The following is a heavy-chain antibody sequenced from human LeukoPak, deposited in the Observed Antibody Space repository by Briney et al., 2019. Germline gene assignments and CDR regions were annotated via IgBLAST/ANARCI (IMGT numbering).Heavy chain of an antibody. V-gene: IGHV4-61*02. D-gene: IGHD6-19*01. CDR3: ARGLWGMAVAATGAFDI. J-gene: IGHJ3*02. CDR2: IYTSGST. CDR1: GGSINGGGYY. Sequence: SETLCLTCSVSGGSINGGGYYWSWIRQPAGKGLEWIGRIYTSGSTNYNPSLKSRVTMSVDTSKNQFSLKLSSVTAADTAVYYCARGLWGMAVAATGAFDIWGQGTMVTVSS.